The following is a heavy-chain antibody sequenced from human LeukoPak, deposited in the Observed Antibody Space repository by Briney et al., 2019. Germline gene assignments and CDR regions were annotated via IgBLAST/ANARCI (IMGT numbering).Heavy chain of an antibody. CDR2: INPYSGDT. CDR1: GYTFSDHY. J-gene: IGHJ5*02. V-gene: IGHV1-2*02. Sequence: EASVKVSCKTSGYTFSDHYVQWLRQAPGQGLEWMGWINPYSGDTSSARKFQGRVTMTKDTSITTAYLELTGLTSDDTAVYYCARDFPFWSGYGTPYNWFDPWGQGTLVTVSS. D-gene: IGHD3-3*01. CDR3: ARDFPFWSGYGTPYNWFDP.